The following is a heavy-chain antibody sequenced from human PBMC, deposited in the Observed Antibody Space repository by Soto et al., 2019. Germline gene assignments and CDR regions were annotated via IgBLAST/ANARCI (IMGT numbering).Heavy chain of an antibody. D-gene: IGHD3-10*01. CDR1: GFTFSSYG. CDR3: AKDVLLWFGEVSYCYSYGIDV. CDR2: ISYDGSNK. Sequence: QVQLVESGGGVVQPGRSLRLSCAASGFTFSSYGMHWVRQAPGKGLEWVAVISYDGSNKYYADSVKGRFTISRDNAKNTRSLPMNSRRAEDSAVYYCAKDVLLWFGEVSYCYSYGIDVWGPGTTVNVSS. V-gene: IGHV3-30*18. J-gene: IGHJ6*02.